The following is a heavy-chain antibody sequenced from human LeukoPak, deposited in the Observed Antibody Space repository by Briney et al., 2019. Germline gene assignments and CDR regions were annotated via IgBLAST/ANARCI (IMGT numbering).Heavy chain of an antibody. CDR2: ISSSSSYM. J-gene: IGHJ4*02. Sequence: GGSLRLSCVASGFTFSKYSMNWVRQGPGKGLEWVSTISSSSSYMYYADSVKGRFTISRDNSKNTLYLQMNSLRAEDTAVYYCAKIYDSSGYHYGPFDFWGQGTLVTVSS. CDR1: GFTFSKYS. D-gene: IGHD3-22*01. V-gene: IGHV3-21*04. CDR3: AKIYDSSGYHYGPFDF.